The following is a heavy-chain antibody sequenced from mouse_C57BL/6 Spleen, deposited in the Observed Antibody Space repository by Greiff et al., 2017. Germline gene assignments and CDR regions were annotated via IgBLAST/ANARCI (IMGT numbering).Heavy chain of an antibody. D-gene: IGHD2-5*01. V-gene: IGHV14-2*01. Sequence: EVKLMESGAELVKPGASVKLSCTASGFNIKDYYMHWVKQRTEQGLEWIGRIDPEDGETKYAPKFQGKATITADTSTNTAYLQLSSLTSEDTAVYYCARRAIVTSNWDYWGQGTTLTVSS. CDR2: IDPEDGET. CDR3: ARRAIVTSNWDY. J-gene: IGHJ2*01. CDR1: GFNIKDYY.